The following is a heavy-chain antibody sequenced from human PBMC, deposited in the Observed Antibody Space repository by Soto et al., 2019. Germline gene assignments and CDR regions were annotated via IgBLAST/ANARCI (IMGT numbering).Heavy chain of an antibody. CDR2: LYYSGST. CDR1: GGSISSGDYC. CDR3: ARAPTYYYDSSGQPCYYYGMDV. J-gene: IGHJ6*02. D-gene: IGHD3-22*01. V-gene: IGHV4-30-4*01. Sequence: QVQLQESGPGLVKPSQTLSLTCTVSGGSISSGDYCWSWMRQPPGKGLEWIGYLYYSGSTYYNPSLKSRVTISVDTSKTQFSLKLSSVTAADTAVYYCARAPTYYYDSSGQPCYYYGMDVWGQGTTVTVSS.